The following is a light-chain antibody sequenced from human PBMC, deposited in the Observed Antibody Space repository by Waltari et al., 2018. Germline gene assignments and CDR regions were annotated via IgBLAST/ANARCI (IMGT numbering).Light chain of an antibody. J-gene: IGLJ2*01. CDR3: CSYAGRSPVV. CDR1: SSDLGGYTY. Sequence: QSALTQPASVSGSPGQSITISCTGTSSDLGGYTYVSWYQRHPGKAPRLMIYDVSKRPSGVSNRFSFSKSGNRASLTISGLQAEDEADYYCCSYAGRSPVVFGGGTKLTVL. CDR2: DVS. V-gene: IGLV2-23*02.